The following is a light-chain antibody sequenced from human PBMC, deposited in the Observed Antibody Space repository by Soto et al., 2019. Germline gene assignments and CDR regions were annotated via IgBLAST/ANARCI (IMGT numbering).Light chain of an antibody. CDR3: QQYNNWPRT. V-gene: IGKV3-15*01. Sequence: EIVMTQSPATLSVSPGERATLSSSASQSVSSNLAWYQQKPGQAPRLLIYGASTRATGIPGRFSGSGSGTEFTLTISSLQSEDFAVYYCQQYNNWPRTFGQGTKVDIK. CDR1: QSVSSN. J-gene: IGKJ1*01. CDR2: GAS.